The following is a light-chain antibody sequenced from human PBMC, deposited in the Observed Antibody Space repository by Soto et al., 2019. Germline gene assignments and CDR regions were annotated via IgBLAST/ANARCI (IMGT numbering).Light chain of an antibody. J-gene: IGKJ4*01. V-gene: IGKV1-17*01. Sequence: DIPMTQSPSSLSASVGDRVTITCRASQGIRNGLAWYHQKPGKAPKRLIYAASSLQSGVPSRFSGSGSGTEFTLTISSLQPEDFATYYCLQHNSYPLTFGGGTKVEIK. CDR1: QGIRNG. CDR2: AAS. CDR3: LQHNSYPLT.